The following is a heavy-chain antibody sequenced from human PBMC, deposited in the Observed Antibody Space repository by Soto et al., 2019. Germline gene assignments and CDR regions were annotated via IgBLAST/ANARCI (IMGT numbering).Heavy chain of an antibody. Sequence: PSETLSLTCTVSGGSISSYYRSWIRQPPGKGLEWIGYLYYSGSTNYNPSLKRRVTISVDTSKNQFSLKLSSVTAADTAVYYCARVNSQYYYDSRGYYFYDEYYGMDVWGQGTTVTVSS. CDR3: ARVNSQYYYDSRGYYFYDEYYGMDV. J-gene: IGHJ6*02. CDR2: LYYSGST. D-gene: IGHD3-22*01. V-gene: IGHV4-59*01. CDR1: GGSISSYY.